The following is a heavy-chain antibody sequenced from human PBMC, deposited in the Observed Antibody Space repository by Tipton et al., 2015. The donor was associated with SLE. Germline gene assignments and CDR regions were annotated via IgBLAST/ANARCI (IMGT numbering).Heavy chain of an antibody. V-gene: IGHV3-30*02. CDR1: GFTFSNYA. J-gene: IGHJ4*02. Sequence: SLRLSCAASGFTFSNYAMSWVRQTPGKGLEWVAFIRSDGSNTYYANSVRGRFTISRDISKNTLFLQISSLRAEDTAIYYCARGQDCTGGTCYFAYWGQGTLVTVSS. CDR3: ARGQDCTGGTCYFAY. CDR2: IRSDGSNT. D-gene: IGHD2-15*01.